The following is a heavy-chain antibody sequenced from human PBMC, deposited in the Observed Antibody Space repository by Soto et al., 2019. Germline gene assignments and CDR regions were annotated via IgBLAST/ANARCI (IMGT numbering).Heavy chain of an antibody. V-gene: IGHV4-39*01. Sequence: SETLSLTCTVSGGSISSSSYYWGWIRQPPGKGLEWIGSIYYSGSTYYNPSLKSRVTISVDTSKNRFSLKLISVTAADTAVYYCARHSRSRRVGATLYFDYWGQGTLVTVSS. CDR2: IYYSGST. CDR1: GGSISSSSYY. CDR3: ARHSRSRRVGATLYFDY. J-gene: IGHJ4*02. D-gene: IGHD1-26*01.